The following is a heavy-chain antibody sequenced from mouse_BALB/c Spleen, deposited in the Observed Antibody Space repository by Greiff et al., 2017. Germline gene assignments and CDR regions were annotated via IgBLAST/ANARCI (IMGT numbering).Heavy chain of an antibody. Sequence: EVKLVESGGGLVKPGGSLKLSCAASGFAFSSYDMSWVRQTPEKRLEWVAYISSGGGSTYYPDTVKGRFTISRDNAKNTRYLQMSSLKSEDTAMYYCAKLYDYGRGFAYWGQGTLVTVSA. CDR3: AKLYDYGRGFAY. J-gene: IGHJ3*01. D-gene: IGHD2-4*01. CDR1: GFAFSSYD. CDR2: ISSGGGST. V-gene: IGHV5-12-1*01.